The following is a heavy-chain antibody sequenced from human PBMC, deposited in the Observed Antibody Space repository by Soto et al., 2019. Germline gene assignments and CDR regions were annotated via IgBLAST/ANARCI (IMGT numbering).Heavy chain of an antibody. V-gene: IGHV3-23*01. CDR1: GFTFNSYA. D-gene: IGHD6-6*01. J-gene: IGHJ4*02. CDR2: IRGSGDNT. Sequence: PGGSLRLSWAASGFTFNSYAMSWVRQAPGKGLEWVSGIRGSGDNTDYADSVKGRFTISRDNSKNTLYLQMNSLRAEDTALYYCAKDKGYSSSYFDYWGQGTLVTVSS. CDR3: AKDKGYSSSYFDY.